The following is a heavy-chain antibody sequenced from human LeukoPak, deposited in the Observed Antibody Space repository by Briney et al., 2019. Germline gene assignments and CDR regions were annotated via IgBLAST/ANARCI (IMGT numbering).Heavy chain of an antibody. CDR2: IYPDDSDT. CDR1: GYSFPTDW. D-gene: IGHD6-19*01. V-gene: IGHV5-51*01. Sequence: GESLKISCKGSGYSFPTDWIGWVRQMPGKGLEWMGIIYPDDSDTRYSPSFQGQVTISVDKSISTAYLQWNSLKAPDTAVYFCARTRQTYSSGWGALDPWGQGTLVTVSS. CDR3: ARTRQTYSSGWGALDP. J-gene: IGHJ5*02.